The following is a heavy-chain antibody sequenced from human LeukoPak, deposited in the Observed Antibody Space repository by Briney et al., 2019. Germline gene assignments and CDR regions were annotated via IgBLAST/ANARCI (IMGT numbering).Heavy chain of an antibody. J-gene: IGHJ6*02. Sequence: GGSLRLSCAASGFIFSSYWMNWVRQAPGKGLEWVANINQDRSEKSYVDSVKGRFTISRDNAKNSLYLQMNSLRAEDTAVYYCARDHCSSSSCYTYYGMELWGQGTTVTVSS. CDR1: GFIFSSYW. V-gene: IGHV3-7*01. D-gene: IGHD2-2*02. CDR3: ARDHCSSSSCYTYYGMEL. CDR2: INQDRSEK.